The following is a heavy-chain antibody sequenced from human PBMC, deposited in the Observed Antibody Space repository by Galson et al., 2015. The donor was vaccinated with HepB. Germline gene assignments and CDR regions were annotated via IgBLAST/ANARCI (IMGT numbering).Heavy chain of an antibody. CDR3: TTRGWSGSLYGVDV. Sequence: SVKVSCKASGYSFTGYYMHWVRQAPGQGLEWMGWINPNSGGTNYAQEFQGRVTMTRDTSISTAYMELSSLRSYATAVYYCTTRGWSGSLYGVDVWGQGTTVTVSS. V-gene: IGHV1-2*02. J-gene: IGHJ6*02. CDR1: GYSFTGYY. D-gene: IGHD3-3*01. CDR2: INPNSGGT.